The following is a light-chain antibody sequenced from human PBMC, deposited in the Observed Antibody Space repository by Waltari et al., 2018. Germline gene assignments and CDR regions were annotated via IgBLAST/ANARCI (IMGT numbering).Light chain of an antibody. CDR3: QQANGLPFT. Sequence: DIQMTQSPSPVSASIEDRVPITCRASQGINTWLVWYQQKPGKAPNVLIYAASILQSGVPSRFSGSGFGTDFTLTISSLQPEDFATYFCQQANGLPFTFGGGTKVEIK. CDR1: QGINTW. V-gene: IGKV1-12*02. J-gene: IGKJ4*01. CDR2: AAS.